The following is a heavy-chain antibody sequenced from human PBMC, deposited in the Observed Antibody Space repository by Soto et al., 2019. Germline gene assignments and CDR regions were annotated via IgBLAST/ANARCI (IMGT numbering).Heavy chain of an antibody. J-gene: IGHJ3*02. V-gene: IGHV4-39*01. D-gene: IGHD2-15*01. CDR3: ARPLREAATVHDAFDI. CDR2: IYYSGST. CDR1: GGSISSSSYY. Sequence: SETLSLTCTVSGGSISSSSYYWGWIRQPPGKGLEWIGSIYYSGSTYYNPSLKSRVTISVDTSKNQFSLKLSSVTAADTAVYYCARPLREAATVHDAFDIWGQGTMVTVSS.